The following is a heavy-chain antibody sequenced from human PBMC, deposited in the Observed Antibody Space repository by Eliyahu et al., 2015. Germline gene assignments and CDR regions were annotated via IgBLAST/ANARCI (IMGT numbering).Heavy chain of an antibody. D-gene: IGHD4-17*01. CDR2: IKKGGSQK. Sequence: EVHLVESGGDLVQPGGPLRLSCVASGFTFSSHWMNWVRQAPGKGLEWVANIKKGGSQKYYVDSVKGRFTISRDDAKNSLYLQMNSLRDGDTAVYYCARGPDYGSRSDYFDYWGQGTLVTVSS. J-gene: IGHJ4*02. CDR3: ARGPDYGSRSDYFDY. V-gene: IGHV3-7*01. CDR1: GFTFSSHW.